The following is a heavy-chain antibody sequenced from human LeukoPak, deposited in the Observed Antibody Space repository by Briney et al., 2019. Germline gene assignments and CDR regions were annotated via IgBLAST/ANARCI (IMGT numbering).Heavy chain of an antibody. CDR1: NFIFSEYA. Sequence: GGSLRLSCAASNFIFSEYAMDWIRQAPGKGLEWVAAIGASGSNTYYAASAEGRFTISRDNSKETVYLQMDSLRADDTAVYFCAKSPYYESSGDAFEIWGQGTLVSVSS. CDR2: IGASGSNT. V-gene: IGHV3-23*01. CDR3: AKSPYYESSGDAFEI. J-gene: IGHJ3*02. D-gene: IGHD3-22*01.